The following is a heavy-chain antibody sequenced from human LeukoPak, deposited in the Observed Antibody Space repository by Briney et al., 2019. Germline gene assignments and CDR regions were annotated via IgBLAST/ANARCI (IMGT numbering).Heavy chain of an antibody. Sequence: SVKVSCKASGGTFSSYAISWVRQAPGQGLEWMGRIIPIFGTANYAQKFQGRVTITTDESTSTAYMELSSLRSEDTAVYYCARDRKSTDAFDIWGQGTMVTVSS. CDR2: IIPIFGTA. J-gene: IGHJ3*02. V-gene: IGHV1-69*05. CDR3: ARDRKSTDAFDI. D-gene: IGHD2/OR15-2a*01. CDR1: GGTFSSYA.